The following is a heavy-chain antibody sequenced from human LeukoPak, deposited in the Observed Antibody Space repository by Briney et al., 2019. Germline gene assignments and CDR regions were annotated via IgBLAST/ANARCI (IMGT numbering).Heavy chain of an antibody. CDR2: INHSGST. V-gene: IGHV4-34*01. J-gene: IGHJ4*02. D-gene: IGHD3-22*01. Sequence: SETLSLTCAVYGGSFSGYYWSWIRQPPGKGLEWIGEINHSGSTNYNPSLKSRVTISVDTSKNQFSLKLSSVTAADTAVYYCVRGVSSGIFNYWGQGTLVTVSS. CDR3: VRGVSSGIFNY. CDR1: GGSFSGYY.